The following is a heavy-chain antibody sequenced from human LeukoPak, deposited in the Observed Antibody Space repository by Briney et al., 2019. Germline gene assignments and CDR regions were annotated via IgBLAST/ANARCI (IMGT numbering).Heavy chain of an antibody. Sequence: PGGSLRLSCAASGFTFSSYGTHWVRQAPGKGLEWVAFIRYDGSNKYYADSVKGRFTISRDNAKNSLYLQMNSLRAEDTAVYYCARGAGRTTVTTVDYWGQGTLVTVSS. CDR3: ARGAGRTTVTTVDY. V-gene: IGHV3-30*02. D-gene: IGHD4-17*01. J-gene: IGHJ4*02. CDR2: IRYDGSNK. CDR1: GFTFSSYG.